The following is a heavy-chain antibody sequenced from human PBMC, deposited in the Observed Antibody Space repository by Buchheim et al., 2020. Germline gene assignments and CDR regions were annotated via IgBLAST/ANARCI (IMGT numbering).Heavy chain of an antibody. CDR3: ARAQKYYDFDGNARGRLRLKNWFDP. J-gene: IGHJ5*02. CDR2: INHSGST. D-gene: IGHD3-3*01. V-gene: IGHV4-34*01. CDR1: GGSFSGYY. Sequence: QVQLQQWGAGLLKPSETLSLTCAVYGGSFSGYYWSWIRQPPGKGLEWIGEINHSGSTNYNPSLKSRVTISVDTSKNQFSLKLSSVTAADTAVYYCARAQKYYDFDGNARGRLRLKNWFDPWGQGTL.